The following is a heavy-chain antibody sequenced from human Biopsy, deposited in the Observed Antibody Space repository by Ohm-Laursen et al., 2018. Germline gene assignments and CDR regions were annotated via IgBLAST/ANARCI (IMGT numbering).Heavy chain of an antibody. D-gene: IGHD6-19*01. V-gene: IGHV1-2*02. Sequence: ASVKVSCKASGFSFTGYYIHWVRQSPGQGLEWMGWISPKSGDTNYAHKFQGNITMTRDTSMSTAYMEMSRLRCDDTAVYYCALQSVAQMKNFDYWGQGTLVTVSS. CDR3: ALQSVAQMKNFDY. CDR1: GFSFTGYY. J-gene: IGHJ4*02. CDR2: ISPKSGDT.